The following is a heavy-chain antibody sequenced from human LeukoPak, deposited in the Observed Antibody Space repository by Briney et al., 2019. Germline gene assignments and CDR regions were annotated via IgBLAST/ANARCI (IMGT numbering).Heavy chain of an antibody. Sequence: PGGSLRLSCAGSGFTVINSYMTWVRQAPGKGLEWVSAISGSSGSTYYADSVKGRFTISRDNSKNTLYLQMNSLRAENTAVYYCAKEGAAAGTGYFDYWGQGTLVTVSS. D-gene: IGHD6-13*01. CDR1: GFTVINSY. CDR3: AKEGAAAGTGYFDY. V-gene: IGHV3-23*01. CDR2: ISGSSGST. J-gene: IGHJ4*02.